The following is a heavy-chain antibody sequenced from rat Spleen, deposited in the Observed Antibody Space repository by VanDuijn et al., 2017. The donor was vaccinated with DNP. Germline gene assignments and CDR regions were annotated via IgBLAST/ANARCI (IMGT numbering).Heavy chain of an antibody. J-gene: IGHJ2*01. D-gene: IGHD1-11*01. CDR3: AKDLYGPLDY. V-gene: IGHV5-58*01. CDR1: GFTFSSYW. CDR2: INTDGGST. Sequence: EVQLVETGGGLVQPGRSLKLSCVASGFTFSSYWMYWIRQAPGKGLEWVASINTDGGSTYYPDSVKGRFTISRDNAENTVYLQMNSLRSEDTATYYCAKDLYGPLDYWGQGVMVTVSP.